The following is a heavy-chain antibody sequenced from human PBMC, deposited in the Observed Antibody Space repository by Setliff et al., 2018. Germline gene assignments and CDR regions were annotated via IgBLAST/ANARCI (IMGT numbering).Heavy chain of an antibody. CDR3: ARAGLAAAGRKGVFDH. CDR2: INPGGLTS. Sequence: ASVKVSCKASGYTFAGYYMHWVRQAPGQGLEWMGWINPGGLTSSSTQKFEGRVTMTRDTSTSTVYMELNSLTSDDTAVYYCARAGLAAAGRKGVFDHWGQGTLVTVSS. D-gene: IGHD6-25*01. CDR1: GYTFAGYY. J-gene: IGHJ4*02. V-gene: IGHV1-46*01.